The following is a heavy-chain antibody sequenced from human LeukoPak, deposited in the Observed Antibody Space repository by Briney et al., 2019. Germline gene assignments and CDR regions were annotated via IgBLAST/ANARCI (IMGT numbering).Heavy chain of an antibody. CDR1: GFTFSSYA. CDR2: ISSSSSYI. D-gene: IGHD3-10*01. J-gene: IGHJ3*02. Sequence: GGSLRLSCAASGFTFSSYAMSWVRQAPGKGLEWVSSISSSSSYIYYADSVKGRFTISRDNAKNSLYLQMNSLRAEDTAVYYCARFPPYGSGSYYNLGDAFDIWGQGTMVTVSS. V-gene: IGHV3-21*01. CDR3: ARFPPYGSGSYYNLGDAFDI.